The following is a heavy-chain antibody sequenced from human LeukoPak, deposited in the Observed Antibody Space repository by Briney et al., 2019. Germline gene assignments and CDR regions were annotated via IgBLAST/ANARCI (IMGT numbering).Heavy chain of an antibody. CDR1: GYTFTGDY. J-gene: IGHJ4*02. Sequence: ASVKVSCKASGYTFTGDYVHWVRRAPGQGLEWMAWINPNNGDTNPAQKFQGRVTITRDTSISTVYMELSRLTSDDTAVYYCAREASGSYYSFFLDYWGQGTLVAVSS. V-gene: IGHV1-2*02. D-gene: IGHD3-10*01. CDR2: INPNNGDT. CDR3: AREASGSYYSFFLDY.